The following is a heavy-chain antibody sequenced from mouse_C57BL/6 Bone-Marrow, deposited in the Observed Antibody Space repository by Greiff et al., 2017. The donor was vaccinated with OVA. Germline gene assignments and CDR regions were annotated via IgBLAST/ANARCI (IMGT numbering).Heavy chain of an antibody. CDR3: ARGGYYGSSLTEDFDV. J-gene: IGHJ1*03. D-gene: IGHD1-1*01. Sequence: VQLQQSGPELVKPGASVKISCKASGYTFTDYYMNWVKQSHGKSLEWIGDINPNNGGTSYNQKFKGKATLTVDKSSSTAYMELRSLTSEDSAVYFCARGGYYGSSLTEDFDVWGTGTTVTVSS. CDR1: GYTFTDYY. V-gene: IGHV1-26*01. CDR2: INPNNGGT.